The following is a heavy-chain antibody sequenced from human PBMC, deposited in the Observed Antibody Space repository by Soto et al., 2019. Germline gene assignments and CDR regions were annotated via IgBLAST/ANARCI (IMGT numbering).Heavy chain of an antibody. CDR2: IYYSGST. Sequence: SETLSLTCTVSGGSISSGDYYWSWIRQPPGKGLGWIGYIYYSGSTYYNPSLKSRVTISVDTSKNQFSLKLSSVTAADTAVYYCARDRCSGGSCYSGYYYYGMDVWGQGTTVTVSS. D-gene: IGHD2-15*01. J-gene: IGHJ6*02. V-gene: IGHV4-30-4*01. CDR3: ARDRCSGGSCYSGYYYYGMDV. CDR1: GGSISSGDYY.